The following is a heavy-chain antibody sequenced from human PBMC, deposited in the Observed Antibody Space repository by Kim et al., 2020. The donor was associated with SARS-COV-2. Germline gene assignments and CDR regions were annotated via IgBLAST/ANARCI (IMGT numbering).Heavy chain of an antibody. J-gene: IGHJ3*02. V-gene: IGHV1-69*04. CDR2: IIPILGIA. CDR3: ARDRVLRFLEDLPGAFDI. D-gene: IGHD3-3*01. Sequence: SVKVSCKASGGTFSSYAISWVRQAPGQGLEWMGRIIPILGIANYAQKFQGRVTITADKSTSTAYMELSSLRSEDTAVYYCARDRVLRFLEDLPGAFDIWGQGTMVTVSS. CDR1: GGTFSSYA.